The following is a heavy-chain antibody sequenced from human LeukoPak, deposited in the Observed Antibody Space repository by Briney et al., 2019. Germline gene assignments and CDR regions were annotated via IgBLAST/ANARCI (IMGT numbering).Heavy chain of an antibody. Sequence: GESLKISCEGSGYTFPNYWIGWVRQMPGKGLECMVVIYPGDSDTRYSPSFQGQVTISADKSLRTASLQWSSLKASDTAMYYCARLISGYAFDIWGQGTMVTVSS. CDR1: GYTFPNYW. J-gene: IGHJ3*02. D-gene: IGHD3-16*02. CDR3: ARLISGYAFDI. CDR2: IYPGDSDT. V-gene: IGHV5-51*01.